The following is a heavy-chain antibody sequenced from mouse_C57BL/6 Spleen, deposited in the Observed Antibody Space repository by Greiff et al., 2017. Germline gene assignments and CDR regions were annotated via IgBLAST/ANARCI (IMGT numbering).Heavy chain of an antibody. Sequence: EVQLVESGGGLVKPGGSLKLSCAASGFTFSDYGMHWVRQAPEKGLEWVAYISSGSSTIYYADTVKGRFTISRDNAENTLFMQMTSLRSEDTAMSYCSRGRRSYFDYWGQGTTLTVSS. J-gene: IGHJ2*01. CDR2: ISSGSSTI. CDR3: SRGRRSYFDY. CDR1: GFTFSDYG. V-gene: IGHV5-17*01.